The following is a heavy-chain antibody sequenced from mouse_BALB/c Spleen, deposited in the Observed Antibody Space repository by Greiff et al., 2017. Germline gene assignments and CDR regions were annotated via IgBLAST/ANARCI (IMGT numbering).Heavy chain of an antibody. D-gene: IGHD1-2*01. CDR3: TRGIHYYGWFAY. Sequence: VQLQQSGAELVKPGASVKMSCKASGYTFTSYWMHWVKQRPGQGLEWIGVIDPSDSYTSYNQKFKGKATLTVDTSSSTAYMQLSSLTSEDSAVYYCTRGIHYYGWFAYWGQGTLVTVSA. V-gene: IGHV1S127*01. J-gene: IGHJ3*01. CDR1: GYTFTSYW. CDR2: IDPSDSYT.